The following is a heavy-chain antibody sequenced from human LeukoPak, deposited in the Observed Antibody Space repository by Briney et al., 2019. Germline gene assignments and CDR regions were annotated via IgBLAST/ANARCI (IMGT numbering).Heavy chain of an antibody. J-gene: IGHJ4*02. V-gene: IGHV3-33*01. CDR2: IWYDGSNK. Sequence: GRSLRLSCAASGFTFSNYGMHWVRQAPGKGLEWVALIWYDGSNKYYADSVKGRFTISRDNSKNTLYLQMNSLRAEDKAVYYCASQSSSWYIAYWGQGTLVTVSS. D-gene: IGHD6-13*01. CDR1: GFTFSNYG. CDR3: ASQSSSWYIAY.